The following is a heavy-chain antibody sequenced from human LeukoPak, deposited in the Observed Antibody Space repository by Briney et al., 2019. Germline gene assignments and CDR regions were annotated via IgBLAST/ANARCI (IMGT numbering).Heavy chain of an antibody. Sequence: SETLSLTCTVSGGSISSGDYYWSWIRQPPGKGLEWIGYIFYSGSTYYNPSLKSRVTISVDTSKNQFSLKLSSVTAADTAVYYCASDGYNWNDLGNYWGQGTLVTVSS. CDR3: ASDGYNWNDLGNY. CDR2: IFYSGST. V-gene: IGHV4-30-4*08. J-gene: IGHJ4*02. CDR1: GGSISSGDYY. D-gene: IGHD1-1*01.